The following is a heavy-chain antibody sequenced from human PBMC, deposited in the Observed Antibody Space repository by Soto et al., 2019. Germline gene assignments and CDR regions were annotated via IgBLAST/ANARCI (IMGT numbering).Heavy chain of an antibody. CDR3: AKIAKQWLNYYFDY. V-gene: IGHV3-30*18. CDR1: GFTFSSYG. D-gene: IGHD6-19*01. Sequence: GGSLRLSCAASGFTFSSYGMHWVRQAPGKGLEWVAVISYDGSNKYYADSVKGRFTISRDNSKNTLYLQMNSLRAEDTAVYYCAKIAKQWLNYYFDYWGQGTLVTVSS. J-gene: IGHJ4*02. CDR2: ISYDGSNK.